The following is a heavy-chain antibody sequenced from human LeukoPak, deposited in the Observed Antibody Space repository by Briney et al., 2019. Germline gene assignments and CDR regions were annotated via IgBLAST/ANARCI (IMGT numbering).Heavy chain of an antibody. CDR1: GGSISSYY. V-gene: IGHV4-59*01. J-gene: IGHJ2*01. CDR2: IYYSGST. Sequence: SETLSLTCTVSGGSISSYYWSWIRQPPGKGLEWIGYIYYSGSTNYNPSLKSRVTISVDTSKNQFSLKLSSVTAADTAVYYCARDYGDYGDPEPNWYFDLWGRGTLVTVSS. D-gene: IGHD4-17*01. CDR3: ARDYGDYGDPEPNWYFDL.